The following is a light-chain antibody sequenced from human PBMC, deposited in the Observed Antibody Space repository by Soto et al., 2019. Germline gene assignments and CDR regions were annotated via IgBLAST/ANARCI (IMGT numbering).Light chain of an antibody. J-gene: IGKJ1*01. Sequence: DLQMTQSPSNLSASVGDRVTITCRASQSISNWLAWYQQRPGKAPKLLIYKASSLEGGVPSRFSGSGSGTEFTLTISSLQPDDFATYYCQQYNTYSRTFGQGTKVEIK. CDR2: KAS. V-gene: IGKV1-5*03. CDR1: QSISNW. CDR3: QQYNTYSRT.